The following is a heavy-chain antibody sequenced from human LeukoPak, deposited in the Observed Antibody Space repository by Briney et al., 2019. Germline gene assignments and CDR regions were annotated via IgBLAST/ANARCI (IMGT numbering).Heavy chain of an antibody. V-gene: IGHV4-61*02. J-gene: IGHJ6*02. CDR2: IYTSGST. D-gene: IGHD6-13*01. Sequence: SETLSLTCTVSGGSISSGSYYWSWIQQPAGKGLEWIGRIYTSGSTNYNPSLKSRVTISVDTSKNQFSLKLSSVTAADTAVYYCSRAAAADYYYYYGMDVWGQGTTVTVSS. CDR3: SRAAAADYYYYYGMDV. CDR1: GGSISSGSYY.